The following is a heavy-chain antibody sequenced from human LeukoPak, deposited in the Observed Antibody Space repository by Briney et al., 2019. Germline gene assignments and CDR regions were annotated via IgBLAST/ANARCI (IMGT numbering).Heavy chain of an antibody. CDR2: ISSSSSYI. CDR1: GFTFSSYS. CDR3: ARGKDGAFDI. J-gene: IGHJ3*02. Sequence: GGSLRLSCAASGFTFSSYSMNWVRQAPGKRLEWVSSISSSSSYIYYADSVKGRFTISRDNAKNSLYLQMNSLRAEDTAVYYCARGKDGAFDIWGQGTMVTVSS. V-gene: IGHV3-21*01.